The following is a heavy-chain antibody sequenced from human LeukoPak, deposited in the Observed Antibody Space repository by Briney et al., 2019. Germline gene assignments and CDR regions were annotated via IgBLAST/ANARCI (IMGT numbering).Heavy chain of an antibody. V-gene: IGHV4-39*07. CDR1: GGSISSSSYY. D-gene: IGHD3-9*01. Sequence: SETLSLTCTVSGGSISSSSYYWGWIRQPPGKGLEWIGSIYYSGSTYYNPSLKSRVTISVDTSKNQFSLKLSSVTAADTAVYYCASTGYYYHMDVWGKGTTVTVSS. J-gene: IGHJ6*03. CDR2: IYYSGST. CDR3: ASTGYYYHMDV.